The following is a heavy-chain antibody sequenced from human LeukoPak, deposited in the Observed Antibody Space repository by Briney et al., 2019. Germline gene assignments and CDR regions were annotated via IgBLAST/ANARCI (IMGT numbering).Heavy chain of an antibody. CDR2: IKSKIDGGAT. Sequence: TGGSLRLSCAVSGYAFNNAWMNWVPQAPGKGLEWFGRIKSKIDGGATEYAAPVKGRFTISRDGSKTTLYVKMNSLKIGDTGVYYCATDPQWGMGGHGTLVTVSS. V-gene: IGHV3-15*01. J-gene: IGHJ3*01. CDR3: ATDPQWGM. CDR1: GYAFNNAW. D-gene: IGHD2-8*02.